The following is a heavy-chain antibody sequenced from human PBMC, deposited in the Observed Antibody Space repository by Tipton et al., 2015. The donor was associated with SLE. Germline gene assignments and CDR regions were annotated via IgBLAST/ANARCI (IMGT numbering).Heavy chain of an antibody. CDR3: ARQRLRLLSPLDA. CDR2: IHHSGST. Sequence: TLSLTCAVSGGSIRSSNWWSWVRQPPGKGLEWIGEIHHSGSTNSNPSLKSRGTISVDTSKNHFSLELTSVTAADTAVYYCARQRLRLLSPLDAWGQGTTVTVS. V-gene: IGHV4-4*02. D-gene: IGHD3-10*01. J-gene: IGHJ6*02. CDR1: GGSIRSSNW.